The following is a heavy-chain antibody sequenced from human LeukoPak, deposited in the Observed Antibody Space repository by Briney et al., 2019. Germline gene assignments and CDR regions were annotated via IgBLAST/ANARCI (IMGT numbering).Heavy chain of an antibody. CDR2: ISYDGSNK. V-gene: IGHV3-30-3*01. D-gene: IGHD7-27*01. CDR3: ARAKELGYYFDY. Sequence: GGSLRLSCAASGFTFTSYPMHWVRQAPGKGLEWVSVISYDGSNKYYADSVKGRFTISRDNSKNTLYLQMNSLRAEDTAVYYCARAKELGYYFDYWGQGTLVTVSS. J-gene: IGHJ4*02. CDR1: GFTFTSYP.